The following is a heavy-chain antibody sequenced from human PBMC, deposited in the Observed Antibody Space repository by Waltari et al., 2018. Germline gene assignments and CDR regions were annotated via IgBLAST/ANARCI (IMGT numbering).Heavy chain of an antibody. CDR3: ARARVPFFCSGGSCYYFDY. J-gene: IGHJ4*02. CDR2: IYHSGST. V-gene: IGHV4-38-2*01. D-gene: IGHD2-15*01. Sequence: QVQLQESGPGLVKPSETLSLTCAVSGYSISSGYYWGWIRQPPGKGLEWIGSIYHSGSTYSNPSLKSRGTISVDTSKNQFSLKLSSVTAADTAVYYCARARVPFFCSGGSCYYFDYWGQGTLVTVSS. CDR1: GYSISSGYY.